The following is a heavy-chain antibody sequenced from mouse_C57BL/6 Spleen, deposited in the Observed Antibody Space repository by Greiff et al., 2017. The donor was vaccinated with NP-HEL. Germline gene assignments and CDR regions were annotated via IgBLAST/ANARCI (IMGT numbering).Heavy chain of an antibody. V-gene: IGHV1-52*01. CDR1: GYTFTSYW. J-gene: IGHJ2*01. CDR3: AREAYDYVLFDY. D-gene: IGHD2-4*01. Sequence: QVQLQQPGAELVRPGSSVKLSCKASGYTFTSYWMHWVKQRPIQGLEWIGNIDPSDSEPHYNQKFKDKATLTVDKSSSTAYMQLSSLTSEDSAVYYCAREAYDYVLFDYWGQGTTLTVSS. CDR2: IDPSDSEP.